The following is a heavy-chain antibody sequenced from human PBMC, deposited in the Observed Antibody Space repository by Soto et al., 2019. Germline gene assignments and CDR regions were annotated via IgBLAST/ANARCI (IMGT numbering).Heavy chain of an antibody. V-gene: IGHV1-2*02. Sequence: ASVKVSCKASGYTYTGYYMHWVRQAPGQGLEWMGWINPNSGGTNYAQKFQGRVTMTRDTSISTAYMELSRLRSDDTAVYYCARVPTHSSGYYYPKGPFDYWGQGTLVTVSS. D-gene: IGHD3-22*01. CDR2: INPNSGGT. CDR3: ARVPTHSSGYYYPKGPFDY. CDR1: GYTYTGYY. J-gene: IGHJ4*02.